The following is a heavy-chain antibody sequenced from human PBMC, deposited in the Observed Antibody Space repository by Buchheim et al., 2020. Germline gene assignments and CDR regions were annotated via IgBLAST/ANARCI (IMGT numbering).Heavy chain of an antibody. Sequence: EVQLVESGGGLVQPGGSLRLSCAVSDFSFSNAWMNWVRQAPGKGLEWVGRIKNKAGGATTDYGAPGKGRFTISRDDSKNTLYLQMNSLKTEDTAVYYCTTDYFWRPFDYWGQGTL. CDR3: TTDYFWRPFDY. D-gene: IGHD2/OR15-2a*01. J-gene: IGHJ4*02. CDR2: IKNKAGGATT. V-gene: IGHV3-15*07. CDR1: DFSFSNAW.